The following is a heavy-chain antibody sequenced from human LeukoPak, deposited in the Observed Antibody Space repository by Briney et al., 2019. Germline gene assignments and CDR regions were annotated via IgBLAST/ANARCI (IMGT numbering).Heavy chain of an antibody. Sequence: SKTLSLTCAVYGGSFSGYYWTWIRQPPGKGLEWIGEINHSGSTNSNPSLKSRVTISIDTSKNQFSLKLSSVTAADTAVYYCARGGYCSSTSCYNLFDPWGQGILVTVSS. CDR1: GGSFSGYY. D-gene: IGHD2-2*02. J-gene: IGHJ5*02. V-gene: IGHV4-34*01. CDR2: INHSGST. CDR3: ARGGYCSSTSCYNLFDP.